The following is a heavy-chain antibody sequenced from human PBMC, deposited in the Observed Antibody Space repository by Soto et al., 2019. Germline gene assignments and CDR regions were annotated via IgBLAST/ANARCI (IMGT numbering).Heavy chain of an antibody. D-gene: IGHD2-2*01. V-gene: IGHV3-23*01. J-gene: IGHJ3*02. CDR3: AKDRPILGYCSSTSCYVGAFDI. CDR2: ISGSGGST. Sequence: GGSLRLSCAASGFTFRSYAMSLVRQAPGKGLEWVSAISGSGGSTYYADSVKGRFTISRDNSKNTLYLQMNSLRAEDTAVYYCAKDRPILGYCSSTSCYVGAFDIWGQGTMVTVSS. CDR1: GFTFRSYA.